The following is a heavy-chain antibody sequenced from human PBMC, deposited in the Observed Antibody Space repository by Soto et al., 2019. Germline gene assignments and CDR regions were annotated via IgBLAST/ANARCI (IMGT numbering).Heavy chain of an antibody. CDR2: INHSGST. CDR3: ARRRAFDI. J-gene: IGHJ3*02. CDR1: GGSFSGYY. V-gene: IGHV4-34*01. Sequence: QVQLQQWGAGLLKPSETLSLTCAVYGGSFSGYYWSWIRQPPGKGLEWIGEINHSGSTNYNPSLKSRVTISVDTSKNQFSLKLISVTAADTAVYYCARRRAFDIWGQGTMVTVSS.